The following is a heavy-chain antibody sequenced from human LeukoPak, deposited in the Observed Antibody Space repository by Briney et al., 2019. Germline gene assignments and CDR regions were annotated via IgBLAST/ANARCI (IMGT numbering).Heavy chain of an antibody. CDR2: ISSSSSYI. V-gene: IGHV3-21*01. J-gene: IGHJ4*02. CDR1: GSPSGTL. D-gene: IGHD4-17*01. Sequence: GGPLSSPVPAPGSPSGTLRLTWAGRLPGKGWEWVSSISSSSSYIYYADSVKGRFTISRDNAKNSLYLQMNSLRAEDTAVYYCARDNYGDQPVCYWGQGTLVTVSS. CDR3: ARDNYGDQPVCY.